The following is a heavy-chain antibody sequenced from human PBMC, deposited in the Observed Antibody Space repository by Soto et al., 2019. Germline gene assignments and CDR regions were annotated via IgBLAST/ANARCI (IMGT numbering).Heavy chain of an antibody. D-gene: IGHD2-15*01. Sequence: PGGSLRLSCAASGFTFSSYSMNWVRQAPGKGLEWVSSISSSSSYIYYADSVKGRFTISRDNTKNTLYLQMNSLRAEDTAVYYCALGYWARDAFDIWGQGTMVTVSS. CDR3: ALGYWARDAFDI. CDR2: ISSSSSYI. V-gene: IGHV3-21*04. J-gene: IGHJ3*02. CDR1: GFTFSSYS.